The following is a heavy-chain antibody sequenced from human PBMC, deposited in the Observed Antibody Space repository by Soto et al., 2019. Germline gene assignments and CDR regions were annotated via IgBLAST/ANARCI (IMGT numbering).Heavy chain of an antibody. D-gene: IGHD2-2*02. J-gene: IGHJ4*02. CDR2: INAGNGNT. Sequence: QVQLVQSGAEVKKPGASVKVSCKASGYTFTSYAMHWVRQAPGQRLEWMGWINAGNGNTKYSQKFQGRVTITRDTSASTAYMELSSLRSEATAVYYCARGGESLLLYPDYWGQGTLVTVSS. V-gene: IGHV1-3*01. CDR1: GYTFTSYA. CDR3: ARGGESLLLYPDY.